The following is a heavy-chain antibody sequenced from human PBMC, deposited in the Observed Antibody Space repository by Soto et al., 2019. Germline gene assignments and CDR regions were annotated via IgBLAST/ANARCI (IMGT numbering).Heavy chain of an antibody. CDR3: TTDYGDYHYDY. Sequence: LRLSCAASGFTLSNAWMSWVRQAPGKGLEWVGRIKSKTDGGTTDYAAPVKGRFTISRDDSKNTLYLQMNSLKTEDTAVYYCTTDYGDYHYDYWGQGTLVTVSS. CDR1: GFTLSNAW. V-gene: IGHV3-15*01. D-gene: IGHD4-17*01. CDR2: IKSKTDGGTT. J-gene: IGHJ4*02.